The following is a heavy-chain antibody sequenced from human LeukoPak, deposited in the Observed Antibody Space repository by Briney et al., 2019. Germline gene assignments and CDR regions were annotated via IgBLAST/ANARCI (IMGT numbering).Heavy chain of an antibody. V-gene: IGHV3-66*01. CDR3: ARDRAGSS. J-gene: IGHJ5*02. CDR2: IYSGGST. Sequence: GGTLRLSCAASGFTVSSNYMSWVRHAPAKGLEWVSVIYSGGSTYYADSVKGRFTISRDNSKNTLYLQMNSLRAEDTAVYYCARDRAGSSWGQGTLVTVSS. D-gene: IGHD5-24*01. CDR1: GFTVSSNY.